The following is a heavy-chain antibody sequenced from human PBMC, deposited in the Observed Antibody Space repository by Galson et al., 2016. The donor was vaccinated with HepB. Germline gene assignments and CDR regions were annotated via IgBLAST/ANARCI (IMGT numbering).Heavy chain of an antibody. CDR1: GFTFSTYW. D-gene: IGHD3-10*01. CDR2: INSDGSST. J-gene: IGHJ4*02. CDR3: ASSVRGSGSPPGGY. V-gene: IGHV3-74*01. Sequence: SLRLSCAASGFTFSTYWMHWVRQALGKGLVWVSRINSDGSSTGFADSVKGRFTISRDNAKNTLYLQMNSLRAEDTAVYYCASSVRGSGSPPGGYWGQGILVTVSS.